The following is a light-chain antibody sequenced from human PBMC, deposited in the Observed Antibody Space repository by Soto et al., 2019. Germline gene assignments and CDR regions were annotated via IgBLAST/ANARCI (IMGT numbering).Light chain of an antibody. J-gene: IGKJ1*01. Sequence: EIVLTQSPATLSLSPGQRATLSCRAVQSISSSRYVAWYQQKPGQAPRLLIYDSSIRATGIPDRFSGSGSGTDFIPTISSLEPEDFAVYSCLQYGRSPKTFGLGTKVDIK. CDR2: DSS. CDR3: LQYGRSPKT. CDR1: QSISSSRY. V-gene: IGKV3-20*01.